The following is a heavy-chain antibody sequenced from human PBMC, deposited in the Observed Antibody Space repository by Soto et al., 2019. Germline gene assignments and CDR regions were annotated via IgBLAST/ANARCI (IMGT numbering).Heavy chain of an antibody. Sequence: QVQLQESGPGLVKPSETLSLTCTVSGGSISSYYWSWIRQPAGKGLEWIGRIYTSGSTNYNPSLKSRVTMSVDTSKNQFSLKLSSVAAADTAVYYCARDRAAYYGSGRPLWYGMDVWGQGTTVTVS. V-gene: IGHV4-4*07. J-gene: IGHJ6*02. CDR1: GGSISSYY. CDR3: ARDRAAYYGSGRPLWYGMDV. CDR2: IYTSGST. D-gene: IGHD3-10*01.